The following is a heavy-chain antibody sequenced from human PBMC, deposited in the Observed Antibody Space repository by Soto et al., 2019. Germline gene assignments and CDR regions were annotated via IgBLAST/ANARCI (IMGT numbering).Heavy chain of an antibody. Sequence: QVQLQESGPGLVKPSQTLSLTCTVSGGSISSGGYYWSWIRQHPGKGLEWIGYIYYSGSTYYNPSLTSRVTISVDTSKNQFSLKLSSVTAADTAVYYCARDNGMRYYFDYWGQGTLVTVSS. D-gene: IGHD2-8*01. CDR2: IYYSGST. J-gene: IGHJ4*02. CDR1: GGSISSGGYY. V-gene: IGHV4-31*03. CDR3: ARDNGMRYYFDY.